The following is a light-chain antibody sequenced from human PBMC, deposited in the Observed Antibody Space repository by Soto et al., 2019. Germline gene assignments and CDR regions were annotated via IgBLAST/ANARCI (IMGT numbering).Light chain of an antibody. CDR2: EVT. Sequence: QSVLTQPASVSGSPGQSITISCTGTSSGFGTYNYVSWYQQHPGKAPKLMIYEVTNRPSGVSDRFSGSRSGNTASLTISGLQAEDEADYYCLSYTGTSTPYVFGTGTKVTVL. CDR1: SSGFGTYNY. CDR3: LSYTGTSTPYV. J-gene: IGLJ1*01. V-gene: IGLV2-14*01.